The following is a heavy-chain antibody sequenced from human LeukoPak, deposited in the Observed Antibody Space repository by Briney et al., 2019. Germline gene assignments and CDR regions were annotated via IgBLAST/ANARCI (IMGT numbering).Heavy chain of an antibody. J-gene: IGHJ5*02. V-gene: IGHV3-48*02. CDR2: ITSSSSTI. CDR1: GFTFGTHS. CDR3: ARRVSTGNVYSWFDP. D-gene: IGHD3-9*01. Sequence: PGGSLRLSCAASGFTFGTHSMSWLRQAPGKGLEWISYITSSSSTIYYADSVKGRFTISRDNAKNSLYLQMNSLRHEDTAVYYCARRVSTGNVYSWFDPWGQGNLVSVSS.